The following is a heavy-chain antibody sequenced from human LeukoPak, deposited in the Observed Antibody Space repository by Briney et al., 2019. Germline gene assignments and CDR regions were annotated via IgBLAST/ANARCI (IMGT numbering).Heavy chain of an antibody. J-gene: IGHJ4*02. Sequence: SQTLSLTCTVSGGSIGSTTYYWTWIRQHPGKGLEWIGYIYYSGSTYYNPSLKSRVTISVDTSKNQFSLKLSSVTAADTAVYYCARDRSPSGTSTGNLDFWGQGTLVTVSS. D-gene: IGHD1-26*01. CDR1: GGSIGSTTYY. CDR2: IYYSGST. V-gene: IGHV4-31*03. CDR3: ARDRSPSGTSTGNLDF.